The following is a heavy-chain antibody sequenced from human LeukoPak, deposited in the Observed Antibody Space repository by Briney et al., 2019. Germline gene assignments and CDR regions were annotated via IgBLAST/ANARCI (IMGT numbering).Heavy chain of an antibody. CDR1: GFTFSTYA. Sequence: GGSLRLSCAASGFTFSTYAVNWVRQAPGKGLEWVSAITGSGGATYYADSVKGRFTISRDNSKNTLYLQMNSLRAEDTAVYYCAKYPDGDSVPSDYWGQGTLVTVSS. CDR2: ITGSGGAT. D-gene: IGHD4-17*01. CDR3: AKYPDGDSVPSDY. V-gene: IGHV3-23*01. J-gene: IGHJ4*02.